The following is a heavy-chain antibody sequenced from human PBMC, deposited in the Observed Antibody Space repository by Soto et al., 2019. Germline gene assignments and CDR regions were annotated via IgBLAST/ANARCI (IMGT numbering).Heavy chain of an antibody. CDR3: ANGRATYGLLTHDY. CDR1: GFSFRNYA. V-gene: IGHV3-23*01. D-gene: IGHD3-10*01. Sequence: EVQLLESGGGLVQPGGSLRLSCAASGFSFRNYAMSWVRQAPGKGLEWISTLTGSSSNIYYADSVKGRSAISRDNSRNTLYLQMNSLTAEDTAVYYCANGRATYGLLTHDYWGQGTLVTVSS. CDR2: LTGSSSNI. J-gene: IGHJ4*02.